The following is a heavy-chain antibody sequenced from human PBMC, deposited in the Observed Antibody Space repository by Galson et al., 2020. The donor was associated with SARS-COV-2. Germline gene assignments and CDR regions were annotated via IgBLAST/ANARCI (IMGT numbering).Heavy chain of an antibody. CDR2: IYYSGST. CDR3: ARHHQGYVSRSMAFDI. J-gene: IGHJ3*02. Sequence: SETLSLTCTVSGGSISSSSYYWGWIRQPPGKGLEWIGSIYYSGSTYYNPSLKSRVTISVDTSKNQFSLKLSSVTAADTAVYYCARHHQGYVSRSMAFDIWGQGTMVTVSS. D-gene: IGHD3-22*01. V-gene: IGHV4-39*01. CDR1: GGSISSSSYY.